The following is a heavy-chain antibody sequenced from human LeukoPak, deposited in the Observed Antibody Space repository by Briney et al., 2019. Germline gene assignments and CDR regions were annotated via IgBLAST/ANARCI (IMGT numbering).Heavy chain of an antibody. V-gene: IGHV3-30*02. CDR2: IRYDGSNK. Sequence: PGGSLRLSCAASGFTFSSYGMHWVRQAPGKGLEWVAFIRYDGSNKYYADSVKGRFTISRDNSKNTLYLQMNSLRAEDTAVYYCARSRYYFDYWGQGTLVTVSS. CDR3: ARSRYYFDY. J-gene: IGHJ4*02. CDR1: GFTFSSYG.